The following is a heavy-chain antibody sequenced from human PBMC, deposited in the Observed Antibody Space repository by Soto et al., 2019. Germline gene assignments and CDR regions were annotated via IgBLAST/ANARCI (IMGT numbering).Heavy chain of an antibody. V-gene: IGHV3-30-3*01. CDR3: ESDCSSLTCYRQGGMVV. CDR2: ISYDGSNK. J-gene: IGHJ6*02. Sequence: QVQLVESGGGVVQPGRSLTLSCAASGFSLNSYAMHWVRQAPGKGLEWVAVISYDGSNKFYGDSVKGRFTISRDNSKNTLYLQMDSLRTEETAVYYCESDCSSLTCYRQGGMVVWGQGTTVTVSS. CDR1: GFSLNSYA. D-gene: IGHD2-2*02.